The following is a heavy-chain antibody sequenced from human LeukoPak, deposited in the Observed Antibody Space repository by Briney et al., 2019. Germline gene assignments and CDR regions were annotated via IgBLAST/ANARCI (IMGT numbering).Heavy chain of an antibody. J-gene: IGHJ4*02. D-gene: IGHD6-13*01. CDR1: GFTFDDYA. V-gene: IGHV3-9*01. CDR2: ISWNSGSI. CDR3: AKDISWYSSSWYEFDY. Sequence: GRSLRLSCAASGFTFDDYAMHWVRPDPRKGLEWVSGISWNSGSIGYADSVKGRFTISRDNAKNSLYLQMNSLSAEDTALYYCAKDISWYSSSWYEFDYWGQGTLVTVSS.